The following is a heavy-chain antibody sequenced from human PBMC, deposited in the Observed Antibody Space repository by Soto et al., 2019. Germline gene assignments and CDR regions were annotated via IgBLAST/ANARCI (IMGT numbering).Heavy chain of an antibody. J-gene: IGHJ4*01. Sequence: SVKVSCKASGFTFITSTVQWVRQARGQPLERLGWIVVGSGNTIYAQNFQERVTLTRDESTSTAYMELSSLRFEDTGVYYCAAGEYHDTSGYSSDYWG. CDR3: AAGEYHDTSGYSSDY. V-gene: IGHV1-58*01. CDR1: GFTFITST. D-gene: IGHD3-3*01. CDR2: IVVGSGNT.